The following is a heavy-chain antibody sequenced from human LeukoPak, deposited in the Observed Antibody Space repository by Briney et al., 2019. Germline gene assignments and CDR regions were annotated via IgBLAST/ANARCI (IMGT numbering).Heavy chain of an antibody. CDR3: ARHTCSGVSCYYYYYYMDV. J-gene: IGHJ6*03. D-gene: IGHD2-15*01. CDR1: GFTFSNAW. Sequence: GSLRLSCAASGFTFSNAWMSWIRQPAGKGLEWIGRIYTSGSTNYNPSLKSRVTISVDTSKNQFSLKLSSVTAADTAVYYCARHTCSGVSCYYYYYYMDVWGKGTTVTISS. CDR2: IYTSGST. V-gene: IGHV4-4*07.